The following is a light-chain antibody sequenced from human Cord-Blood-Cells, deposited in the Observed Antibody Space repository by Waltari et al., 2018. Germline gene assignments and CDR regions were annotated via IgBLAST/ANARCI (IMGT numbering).Light chain of an antibody. CDR3: QQRSNWYS. V-gene: IGKV3-11*01. CDR2: DAS. CDR1: QSVSSY. J-gene: IGKJ2*03. Sequence: ELMLTQSPATLSLSPGEITTLSCRASQSVSSYLAWYQQKPGQAPRLLIYDASNMATGIPARFSGSGSGTDFTLTISSLEPEDFAVYYCQQRSNWYSFGQGTKLEIK.